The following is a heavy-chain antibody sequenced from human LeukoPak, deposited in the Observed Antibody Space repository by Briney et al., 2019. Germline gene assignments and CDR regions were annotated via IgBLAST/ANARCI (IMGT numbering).Heavy chain of an antibody. Sequence: VSAPTLVKPTQTLTLTCTFSGFSLSTRGVGVGWIRQPPGKALEWLSLIYWNDDKRYSPSLKSRLTITKDTSKNQVVLTMTNMDPVDTATYYCTHTYARLVDCWGQGTLVTVSS. J-gene: IGHJ4*02. CDR3: THTYARLVDC. CDR1: GFSLSTRGVG. V-gene: IGHV2-5*01. CDR2: IYWNDDK.